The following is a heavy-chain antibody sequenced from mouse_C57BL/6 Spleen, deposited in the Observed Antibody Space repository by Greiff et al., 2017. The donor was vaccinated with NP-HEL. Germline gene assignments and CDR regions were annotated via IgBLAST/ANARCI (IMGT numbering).Heavy chain of an antibody. CDR3: ARPDGNYLWYFDY. V-gene: IGHV1-82*01. CDR2: IYPGDGDT. J-gene: IGHJ2*01. CDR1: GYAFSSSW. D-gene: IGHD2-1*01. Sequence: VHLVESGPELVKPGASVKISCKASGYAFSSSWMNWVKQRPGKGLEWIGRIYPGDGDTNYNGKFKGKATLTADKSYSTAYMQLSSLTSEDSAVYFCARPDGNYLWYFDYWGQGTTLTVSS.